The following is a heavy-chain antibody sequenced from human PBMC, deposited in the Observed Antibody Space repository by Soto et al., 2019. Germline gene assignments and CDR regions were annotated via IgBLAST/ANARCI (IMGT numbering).Heavy chain of an antibody. CDR2: ISWNSGTL. V-gene: IGHV3-9*01. J-gene: IGHJ4*02. Sequence: GGSLRLSCAASGFTFDDYAMHWVRQPPGKGLEWVSGISWNSGTLDYADSVKGRFTISRDNAKNSLYLQMNSLRPEDTALYYCARESTVFQRPFDYWGQGTLVTVSS. CDR3: ARESTVFQRPFDY. CDR1: GFTFDDYA.